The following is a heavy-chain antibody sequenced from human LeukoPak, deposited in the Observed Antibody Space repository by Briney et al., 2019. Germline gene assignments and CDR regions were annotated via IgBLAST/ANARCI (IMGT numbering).Heavy chain of an antibody. CDR2: IYPGDSDT. J-gene: IGHJ4*02. D-gene: IGHD6-19*01. Sequence: GESLKISCKGSGYSFTSYWIGWVRQKPGKGLEWMGIIYPGDSDTRYSPSFQGQVTISADKSISTAHLQWISLKASDTAMYYCAASSSGWYGGVDYWGQGTLVTVSS. CDR1: GYSFTSYW. CDR3: AASSSGWYGGVDY. V-gene: IGHV5-51*01.